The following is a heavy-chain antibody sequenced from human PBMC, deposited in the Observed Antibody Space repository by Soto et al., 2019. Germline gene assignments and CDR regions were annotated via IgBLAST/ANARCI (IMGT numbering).Heavy chain of an antibody. Sequence: EVQLVESGRGLVQPGRSLRLSCAASGFTFDDYAMHWVRQAPGKGLEWVSGISWNSGSIGYADSVKGRFTISRDNAKNSLYLQINSLRAEDTALYYCANTVTGIAVDGTAESWGQGTLVTVSS. CDR2: ISWNSGSI. CDR1: GFTFDDYA. V-gene: IGHV3-9*01. D-gene: IGHD6-19*01. J-gene: IGHJ4*02. CDR3: ANTVTGIAVDGTAES.